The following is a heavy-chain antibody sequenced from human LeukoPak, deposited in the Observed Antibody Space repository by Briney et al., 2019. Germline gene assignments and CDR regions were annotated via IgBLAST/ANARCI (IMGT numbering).Heavy chain of an antibody. D-gene: IGHD3-10*01. CDR3: ARHRGSGSSSIPFDY. V-gene: IGHV4-39*01. J-gene: IGHJ4*02. Sequence: PETLSLTCAVSGASIITNSPYWAWIRQSPGKGPEWIGTVYYTGSIYYNPSLKSRVILSVDTSKNQFSLSLSSVTAADTAIYYCARHRGSGSSSIPFDYWGQGTLVTVSS. CDR1: GASIITNSPY. CDR2: VYYTGSI.